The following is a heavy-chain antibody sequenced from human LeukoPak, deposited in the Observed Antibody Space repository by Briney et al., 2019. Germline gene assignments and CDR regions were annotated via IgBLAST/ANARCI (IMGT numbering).Heavy chain of an antibody. V-gene: IGHV6-1*01. J-gene: IGHJ4*02. CDR3: ARNLRPDFDY. CDR2: TYYRSKWHN. CDR1: GDSDSSSSSA. Sequence: PSQTLSLTCAISGDSDSSSSSAWSWIRQSPSRGLEWLGRTYYRSKWHNDYAESVKSQITINPDTSKNEFSLQLNSVTPEDTAVYYCARNLRPDFDYWGQGTLVTVSS.